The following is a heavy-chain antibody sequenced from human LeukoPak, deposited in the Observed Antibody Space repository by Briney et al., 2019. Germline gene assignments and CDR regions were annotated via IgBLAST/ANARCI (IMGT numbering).Heavy chain of an antibody. CDR2: IIPIFGTA. D-gene: IGHD4-23*01. Sequence: ASVKVSCKASGGTFSSYAISWVRQAPGQGLEWMGGIIPIFGTANYAQKFQGRVTITTDESTSTAYMELSSLRSEDTAVYYCATDYGGNLMFDYWGQGTLVTVSS. J-gene: IGHJ4*02. V-gene: IGHV1-69*05. CDR1: GGTFSSYA. CDR3: ATDYGGNLMFDY.